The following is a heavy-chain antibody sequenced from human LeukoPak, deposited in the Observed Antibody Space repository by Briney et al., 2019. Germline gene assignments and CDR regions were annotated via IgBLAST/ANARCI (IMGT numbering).Heavy chain of an antibody. CDR3: ARVYDYVWGSYPNFDY. CDR2: FNTDGSST. CDR1: GFTFSSYW. D-gene: IGHD3-16*02. Sequence: GGSLRLSCAASGFTFSSYWMHWVRQAPGKGLVWVSRFNTDGSSTSYADSVKGRFTISRDNAENTLYLQMNSLRAEDTAVYYCARVYDYVWGSYPNFDYWGQGTLVTVSS. J-gene: IGHJ4*02. V-gene: IGHV3-74*01.